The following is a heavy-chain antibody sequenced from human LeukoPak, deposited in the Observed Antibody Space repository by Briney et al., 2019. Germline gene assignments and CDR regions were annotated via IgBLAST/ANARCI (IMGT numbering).Heavy chain of an antibody. CDR3: AREGYSYGLDY. Sequence: SETLSLTCTVSGGSVSSYYWSWIRQPPGKGLEWIGYIYYSGSTNYNPSLKSRVTISVDTSKNQFSLKLSSVTAADTAVYYCAREGYSYGLDYWGQGTLVTVSS. CDR1: GGSVSSYY. J-gene: IGHJ4*02. D-gene: IGHD5-18*01. CDR2: IYYSGST. V-gene: IGHV4-59*02.